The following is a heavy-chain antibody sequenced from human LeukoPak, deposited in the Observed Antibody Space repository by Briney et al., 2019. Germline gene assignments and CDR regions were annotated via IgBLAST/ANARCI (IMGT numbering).Heavy chain of an antibody. Sequence: QAGGSLRLSCAASGFTFSSYSMNWVRQAPGKGLEWVSYISSSSSTIYYADSVKGRFTISRDNAKNSLYLQMNSLRAEDTAVYYCARDLPSSKYSSSWYGPYWGQGTLVTVSS. D-gene: IGHD6-13*01. J-gene: IGHJ4*02. CDR2: ISSSSSTI. CDR3: ARDLPSSKYSSSWYGPY. V-gene: IGHV3-48*01. CDR1: GFTFSSYS.